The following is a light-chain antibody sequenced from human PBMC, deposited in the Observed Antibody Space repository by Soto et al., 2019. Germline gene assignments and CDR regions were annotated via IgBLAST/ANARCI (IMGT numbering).Light chain of an antibody. V-gene: IGLV2-14*03. CDR2: DVG. CDR1: SSDVGGYNY. J-gene: IGLJ2*01. CDR3: SSYTSSSTVV. Sequence: QSVLTQPASVSGSPGQSITISCTGTSSDVGGYNYVSWYQHHPGKAPKLMIYDVGNRPSGVSNRFSGSKSGTTASLTISGLQAEDEADYYCSSYTSSSTVVFGGGTQLTVL.